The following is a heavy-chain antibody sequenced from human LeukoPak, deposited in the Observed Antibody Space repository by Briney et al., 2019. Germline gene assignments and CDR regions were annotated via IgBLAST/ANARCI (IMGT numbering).Heavy chain of an antibody. CDR1: GGTFSSYT. J-gene: IGHJ6*03. CDR2: IIPILGIA. Sequence: SVKVSCKASGGTFSSYTISWVRQAPGQGLELMGRIIPILGIANYAQKFQGRVTITADKSTSTAYMELSSLRSEDTAVYYCARDSRLAIVPPSYYCYMDVWGKGTTVTVSS. CDR3: ARDSRLAIVPPSYYCYMDV. D-gene: IGHD2-2*01. V-gene: IGHV1-69*04.